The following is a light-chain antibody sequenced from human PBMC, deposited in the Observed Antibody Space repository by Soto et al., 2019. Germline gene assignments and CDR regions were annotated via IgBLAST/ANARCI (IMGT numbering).Light chain of an antibody. V-gene: IGKV3-20*01. CDR2: GAS. Sequence: EIVLTQSPGTLSLSPGERATLSCRASQSVSSSYLAWYQQKPGQAPRLLIYGASSRATGIPDRFSGSGSGTDFPRTISRLEPEDFAVYYYQQYGSSPWTFGQGTKVEIK. CDR3: QQYGSSPWT. J-gene: IGKJ1*01. CDR1: QSVSSSY.